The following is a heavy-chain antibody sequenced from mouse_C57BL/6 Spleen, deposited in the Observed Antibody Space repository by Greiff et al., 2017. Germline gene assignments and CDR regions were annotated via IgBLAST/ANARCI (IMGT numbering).Heavy chain of an antibody. Sequence: QVQLQQPGAELVMPGASVKLSCKASGYTFTSYWMHWVKQRPGQGLEWIGEIDPSDSYTNYNQKFKGKSTLTVDKSSSTAYMQLSSLTSEDSAVYYGASGRWLRDYWGQGTTLTVSS. D-gene: IGHD2-2*01. CDR3: ASGRWLRDY. CDR1: GYTFTSYW. CDR2: IDPSDSYT. V-gene: IGHV1-69*01. J-gene: IGHJ2*01.